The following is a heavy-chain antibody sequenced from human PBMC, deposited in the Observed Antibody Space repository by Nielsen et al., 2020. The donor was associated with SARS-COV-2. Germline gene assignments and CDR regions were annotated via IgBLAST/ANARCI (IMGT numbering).Heavy chain of an antibody. V-gene: IGHV4-39*07. J-gene: IGHJ4*02. CDR3: ARNSMVRGVNPLDY. CDR2: IYYSGST. CDR1: GCSISSSSYY. D-gene: IGHD3-10*01. Sequence: SDTLSLTCTVSGCSISSSSYYWGWIRQPPGKGLEWIGSIYYSGSTNYNPSLKSRVTISVDTSKNQFSLKLSSVTAADTAVYYCARNSMVRGVNPLDYWGQGTLVTVSS.